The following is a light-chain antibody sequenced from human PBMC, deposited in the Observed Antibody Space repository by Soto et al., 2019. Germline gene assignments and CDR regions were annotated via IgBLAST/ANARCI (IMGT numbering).Light chain of an antibody. Sequence: QSALTQPPSVSGSPGQSVTISCTGTSSDVGKYDRVSWYQQPPGTAPKLIIYEVTNRPSGVPARFSGSKSGNTASLTISGLQAEDEADYYFSSYISTSRYVFGAGTKLTVL. V-gene: IGLV2-18*02. J-gene: IGLJ1*01. CDR2: EVT. CDR1: SSDVGKYDR. CDR3: SSYISTSRYV.